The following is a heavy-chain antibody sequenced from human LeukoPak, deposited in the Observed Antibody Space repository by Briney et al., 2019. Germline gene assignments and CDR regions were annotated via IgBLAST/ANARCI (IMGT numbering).Heavy chain of an antibody. CDR2: ISSSSGYI. V-gene: IGHV3-21*04. CDR3: ARDSSMLRGPLVIYYFDF. CDR1: GFTFSSYS. J-gene: IGHJ4*02. Sequence: PGGSLRLSCAASGFTFSSYSMNWVRQAPGKGLEWVSSISSSSGYIYYADSVKGRFTISRDNAKNTLYLQMNSLRVEDTAVYYCARDSSMLRGPLVIYYFDFWGQGTLVTVSS. D-gene: IGHD3-10*01.